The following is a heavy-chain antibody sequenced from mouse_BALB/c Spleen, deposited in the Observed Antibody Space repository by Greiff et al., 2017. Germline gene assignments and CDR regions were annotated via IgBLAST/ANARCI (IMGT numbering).Heavy chain of an antibody. V-gene: IGHV1-7*01. J-gene: IGHJ4*01. CDR3: ATLTTAYYYAMDY. CDR1: GYTFTSYW. CDR2: INPSTGYT. Sequence: VQLQQSGAELAKPGASVKMSCKASGYTFTSYWMHWVKQRPGQGLEWIGYINPSTGYTEYNQKFKDKATLTADKSSSTAYMQLSSLTSEDSAVYYCATLTTAYYYAMDYWGQGTSVTVSS. D-gene: IGHD1-2*01.